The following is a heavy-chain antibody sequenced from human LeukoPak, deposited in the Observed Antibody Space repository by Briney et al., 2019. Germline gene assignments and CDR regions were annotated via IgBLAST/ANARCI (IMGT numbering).Heavy chain of an antibody. CDR3: AKGPLDFDY. CDR2: IKQDGSEK. J-gene: IGHJ4*02. V-gene: IGHV3-7*01. CDR1: GFTFSSYW. Sequence: GGSLRLSCAASGFTFSSYWMSWVRQAPGKGLEWVANIKQDGSEKYYVDSVKGRFTISRDNSKNTLYLQMNSLRAEDTAVYYCAKGPLDFDYWGQGTLVTVSS.